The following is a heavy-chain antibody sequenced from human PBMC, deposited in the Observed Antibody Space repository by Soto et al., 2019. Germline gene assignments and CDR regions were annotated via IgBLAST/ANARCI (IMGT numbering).Heavy chain of an antibody. Sequence: QVQLVQSGAEVKKPGSSVKVSCKASGGTFSSYAISWVRQAPGQGLEWMGGIIPIFGTANYAQKFQGRVTITADESTSTAYMELSSLRSEDTAVYYFARKRVGATYRDYFDYWGQGTLVTVSS. V-gene: IGHV1-69*01. CDR1: GGTFSSYA. CDR2: IIPIFGTA. CDR3: ARKRVGATYRDYFDY. D-gene: IGHD1-26*01. J-gene: IGHJ4*02.